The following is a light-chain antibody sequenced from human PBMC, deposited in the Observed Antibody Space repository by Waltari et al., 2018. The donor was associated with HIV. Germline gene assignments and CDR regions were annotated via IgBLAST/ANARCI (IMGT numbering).Light chain of an antibody. CDR2: WNT. J-gene: IGLJ3*02. V-gene: IGLV1-47*01. CDR1: SSNIGNNY. CDR3: AVWDNSLSAQV. Sequence: QSVLTQSPSIPGTPGQRVAISCSGSSSNIGNNYVSWYQQVPGTTPKLLIFWNTPGPSGVSARFPGAWSCPSASLAISWLRSDDEANYYCAVWDNSLSAQVFGGGTTLTVL.